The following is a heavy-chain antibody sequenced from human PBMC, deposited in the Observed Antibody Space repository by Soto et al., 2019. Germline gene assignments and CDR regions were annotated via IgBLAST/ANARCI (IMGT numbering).Heavy chain of an antibody. Sequence: QVQLVQSGAEVKKPGSSVKVSCKASGGTFSSYAISWVRQAPGQGLEWMGGIIPIFGTANYAQKFQGRVTITADESTSTAYMELSSLRSEDTAVYYCARDRGSDSSSWFGRGPNWFDPWGQGTLVTVSS. CDR3: ARDRGSDSSSWFGRGPNWFDP. CDR1: GGTFSSYA. V-gene: IGHV1-69*01. J-gene: IGHJ5*02. D-gene: IGHD6-13*01. CDR2: IIPIFGTA.